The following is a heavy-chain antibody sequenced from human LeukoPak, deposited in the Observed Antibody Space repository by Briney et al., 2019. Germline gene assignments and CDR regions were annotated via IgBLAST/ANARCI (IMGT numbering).Heavy chain of an antibody. CDR2: ISAYNGNT. Sequence: PAASVKVSCKASGYTFTSYGISWVRQAPGQGLEWMGWISAYNGNTNYAQKLQGRVTMTTDTSTSTAYMELRSLRSDDTAVYYCARGFVVVPAAPYYMDVWGKGATVTVSS. D-gene: IGHD2-2*01. J-gene: IGHJ6*03. CDR3: ARGFVVVPAAPYYMDV. V-gene: IGHV1-18*01. CDR1: GYTFTSYG.